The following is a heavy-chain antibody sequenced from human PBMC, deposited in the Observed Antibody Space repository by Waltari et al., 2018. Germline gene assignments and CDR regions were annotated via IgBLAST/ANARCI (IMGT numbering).Heavy chain of an antibody. CDR1: GFTFRNYV. CDR3: AKDSGPYYGMDV. J-gene: IGHJ6*02. Sequence: EVQLLESGGGLVQPGGSLRLSCAASGFTFRNYVMTWVSQAPGKGLEWVSAISGSGDNTYYADSVKGRFTISRDNSKNTLYLQMNSLRGEDTAVYYCAKDSGPYYGMDVWGQGTTVTVSS. CDR2: ISGSGDNT. V-gene: IGHV3-23*01.